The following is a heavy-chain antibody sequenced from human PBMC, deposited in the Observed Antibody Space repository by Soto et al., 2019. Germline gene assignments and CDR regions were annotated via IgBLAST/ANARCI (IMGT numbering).Heavy chain of an antibody. CDR3: ARVSNDTLLASYYIDY. V-gene: IGHV3-33*01. CDR1: GLSFSSYG. CDR2: IWYDGTNI. J-gene: IGHJ4*02. Sequence: GGSLRLSCAASGLSFSSYGMHWVRQTPGKGLEWVAVIWYDGTNIKYADSVTGRLTISRDIPNNTLYLQMHSLTAEDTAVYYCARVSNDTLLASYYIDYWGQGPLVTVSS. D-gene: IGHD3-22*01.